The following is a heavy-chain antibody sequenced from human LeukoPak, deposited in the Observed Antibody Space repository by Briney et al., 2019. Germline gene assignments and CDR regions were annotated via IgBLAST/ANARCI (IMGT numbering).Heavy chain of an antibody. CDR1: GGSISSSSYY. J-gene: IGHJ4*02. CDR2: IYYSGST. CDR3: ARQRSYYNVPSDY. Sequence: SETLSLTCTVSGGSISSSSYYWGWIRQPPGKGLEWIGSIYYSGSTYYNPSLKSRVTISVDTSKNQFSLKLSSVTAADTAVYYCARQRSYYNVPSDYWGQGTLVTVSS. D-gene: IGHD3-10*01. V-gene: IGHV4-39*01.